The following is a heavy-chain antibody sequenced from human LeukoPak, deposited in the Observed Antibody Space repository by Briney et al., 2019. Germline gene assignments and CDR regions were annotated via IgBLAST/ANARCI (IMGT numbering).Heavy chain of an antibody. CDR1: GYTFHAWY. V-gene: IGHV1-2*02. CDR3: ARARTGVAVARTLTSPDY. J-gene: IGHJ4*02. Sequence: ASVKVSCKASGYTFHAWYIHWVRQAPGQGLEWMGWINPNSGGTKYAQKFQGRVTMTRDMSISTVYMELSRLRSDDTAVYYCARARTGVAVARTLTSPDYWGQGTLVTVSS. CDR2: INPNSGGT. D-gene: IGHD6-19*01.